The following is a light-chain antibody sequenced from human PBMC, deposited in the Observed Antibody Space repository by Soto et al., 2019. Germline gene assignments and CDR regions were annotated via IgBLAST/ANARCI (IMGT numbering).Light chain of an antibody. CDR3: SSYTSSSTWV. V-gene: IGLV2-14*01. J-gene: IGLJ3*02. CDR1: SSDVGGYNN. CDR2: EVS. Sequence: QSALTQPASVSGSPGQSITISCTGTSSDVGGYNNVSWYQQHPGKAPKLMIYEVSNRPSGVFNRFSGSKSGNTASLTISGIQAEDGADYYCSSYTSSSTWVFGGGTKLTVL.